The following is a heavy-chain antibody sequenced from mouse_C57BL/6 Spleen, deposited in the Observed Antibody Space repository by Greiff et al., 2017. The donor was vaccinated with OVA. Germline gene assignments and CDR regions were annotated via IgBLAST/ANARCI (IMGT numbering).Heavy chain of an antibody. CDR1: GFTFSSYA. CDR3: ARGLNYYGSSLYAMDY. J-gene: IGHJ4*01. CDR2: ISDGGSYT. Sequence: EVKLVESGGGLVKPGGSLKLSCAASGFTFSSYAMSWVRQTPEKRLEWVATISDGGSYTYYPDNVKGRFTISRDNAKNNLYLQMSHLKSEDTAMYYCARGLNYYGSSLYAMDYWGQGTSVTVSS. D-gene: IGHD1-1*01. V-gene: IGHV5-4*03.